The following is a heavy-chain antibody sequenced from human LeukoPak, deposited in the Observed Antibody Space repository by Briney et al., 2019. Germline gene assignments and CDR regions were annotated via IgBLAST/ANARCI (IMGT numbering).Heavy chain of an antibody. D-gene: IGHD3-9*01. V-gene: IGHV3-23*01. Sequence: GRTLRLSCAVSGVTFTSYAMSWVRQAPGKGLEWVSAISGSGGSTYYADSVKGRFTISRDNSKNTLYLQMNSLRAEDTAVYYCAKNAGYDIFRSDFDYWGQGTLVTVSS. CDR2: ISGSGGST. CDR3: AKNAGYDIFRSDFDY. J-gene: IGHJ4*02. CDR1: GVTFTSYA.